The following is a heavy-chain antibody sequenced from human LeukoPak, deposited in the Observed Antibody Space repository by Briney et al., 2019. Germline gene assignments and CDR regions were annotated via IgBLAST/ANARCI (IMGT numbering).Heavy chain of an antibody. Sequence: PSETLSLTCTVSGGSISSYYWSWIRQPPGKGLEWIGYIYYSGSTNYNPSLKSRVTISVDTSKNQFSLKPSSVTAADTAVYYCARWLQDAFDIWGQGTMVTVSS. D-gene: IGHD5-24*01. CDR2: IYYSGST. CDR3: ARWLQDAFDI. CDR1: GGSISSYY. J-gene: IGHJ3*02. V-gene: IGHV4-59*08.